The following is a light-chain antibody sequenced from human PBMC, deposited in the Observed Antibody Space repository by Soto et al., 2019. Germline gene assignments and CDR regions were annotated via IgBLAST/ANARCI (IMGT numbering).Light chain of an antibody. CDR2: NNN. V-gene: IGLV1-44*01. CDR1: GSNIGSNT. Sequence: QSVVTQPPSASETPGQRVSISCSGSGSNIGSNTVHWYQQLPGTAPKPLMYNNNQRPSGVPDRFSGSKSGTSASLAISGLQSEDEADYYCAAWDDSLSGYVFGIGTKVTVL. CDR3: AAWDDSLSGYV. J-gene: IGLJ1*01.